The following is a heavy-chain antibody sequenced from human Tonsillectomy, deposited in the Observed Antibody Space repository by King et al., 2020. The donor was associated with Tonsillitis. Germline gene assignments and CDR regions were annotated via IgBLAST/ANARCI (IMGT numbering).Heavy chain of an antibody. CDR1: GSSISSRYY. D-gene: IGHD6-6*01. V-gene: IGHV4-38-2*02. CDR3: ARRGSSSRWFDP. CDR2: MYHGGSTS. J-gene: IGHJ5*02. Sequence: VQLQESGPGLVKPSETLSLTCTVAGSSISSRYYWGWIRHPPGKGLEWIGTMYHGGSTSYYNPSLKSRVTISVDTSKNQFSLKLSSVTAADTAVYYCARRGSSSRWFDPWGQGTLVTVSS.